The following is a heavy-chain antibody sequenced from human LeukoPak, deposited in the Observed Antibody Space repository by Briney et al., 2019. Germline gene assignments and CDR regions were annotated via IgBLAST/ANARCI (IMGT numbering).Heavy chain of an antibody. D-gene: IGHD3-10*01. CDR1: GGSISSSY. CDR3: TRDRVRGVGYFDY. CDR2: IYYTGST. J-gene: IGHJ4*02. V-gene: IGHV4-59*01. Sequence: SETLSLTCTVSGGSISSSYWSWIRQPPGKGLEWIGYIYYTGSTTYNPSLKSRVTISVDTSKNQFSLKLRSVTAADTAVYYCTRDRVRGVGYFDYWGQGTLVTVSS.